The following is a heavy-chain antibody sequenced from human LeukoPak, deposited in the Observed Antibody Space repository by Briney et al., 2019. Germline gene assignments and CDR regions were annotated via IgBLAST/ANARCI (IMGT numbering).Heavy chain of an antibody. CDR2: IYYSGST. Sequence: SETLSLTCTVSGGSISSHYWSWIRQPPGKGLEWIGYIYYSGSTNYNPSLKSRVTISVDTSKNQFSLQLSSVTAADTAVFYCAPRSSSEPNNYYYYYMDVWGKGTTVTVSS. V-gene: IGHV4-59*03. CDR3: APRSSSEPNNYYYYYMDV. J-gene: IGHJ6*03. D-gene: IGHD6-6*01. CDR1: GGSISSHY.